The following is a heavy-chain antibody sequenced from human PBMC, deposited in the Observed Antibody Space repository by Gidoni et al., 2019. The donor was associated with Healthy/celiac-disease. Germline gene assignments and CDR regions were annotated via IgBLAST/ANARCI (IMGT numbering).Heavy chain of an antibody. Sequence: QVQLQESGPGLVKPSQTLSLTCTFSGGSISSGDSYWSWIRQPPGKGLEWIGYIYYSGSTYYNPSLKSRVTISVDTSKNQFSLKLSSVTAADTAVYYCARGHTMIADVGWFDPWGQGTLVTVSS. CDR1: GGSISSGDSY. CDR3: ARGHTMIADVGWFDP. V-gene: IGHV4-30-4*01. D-gene: IGHD3-22*01. J-gene: IGHJ5*02. CDR2: IYYSGST.